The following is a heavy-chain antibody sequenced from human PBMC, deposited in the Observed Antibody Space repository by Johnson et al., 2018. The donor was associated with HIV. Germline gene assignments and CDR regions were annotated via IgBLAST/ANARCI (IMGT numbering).Heavy chain of an antibody. CDR2: IKRKIEGEAT. Sequence: VQLVESGGGLVKPGGSLRLSCAASGFTFSNVWMSWVRQAPGKGLEWAGRIKRKIEGEATDYAAPVKGRFTISRDDSKNKLFLQMSSLKTDDTAVYYCTTAIVSDAFDIWGQGTMVTVSS. D-gene: IGHD3-16*02. V-gene: IGHV3-15*01. CDR1: GFTFSNVW. J-gene: IGHJ3*02. CDR3: TTAIVSDAFDI.